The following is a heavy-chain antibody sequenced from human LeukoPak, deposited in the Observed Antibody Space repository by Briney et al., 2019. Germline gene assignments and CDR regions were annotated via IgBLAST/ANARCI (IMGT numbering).Heavy chain of an antibody. CDR1: GFTFSSYW. CDR3: ARDKGDRRTYYYDSSGYFLPYY. Sequence: GGSLRLSCAASGFTFSSYWMHWVRQAPGKGLVWVSRINSDGSSTSYADSVKGRFTISRDNAKNTLYLQMNSLRAEDTAVYYCARDKGDRRTYYYDSSGYFLPYYWGQGTLVTVSS. CDR2: INSDGSST. J-gene: IGHJ4*02. D-gene: IGHD3-22*01. V-gene: IGHV3-74*01.